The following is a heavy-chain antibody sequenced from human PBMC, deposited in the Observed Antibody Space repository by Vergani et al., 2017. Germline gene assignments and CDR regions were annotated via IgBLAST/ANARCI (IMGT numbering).Heavy chain of an antibody. CDR2: IWYDGSNK. Sequence: QVQLVESGGGVVQPGRSLRLSCAASGFTFSSYGMHWVRQAPGKGLEWVAVIWYDGSNKYYADSVKGRFTISRDNSKNTLYLQMNSLRAEDTAVYYCAREEAVAGTNYYYGMDVWGQGTMVTVSS. CDR3: AREEAVAGTNYYYGMDV. V-gene: IGHV3-33*01. CDR1: GFTFSSYG. D-gene: IGHD6-19*01. J-gene: IGHJ6*02.